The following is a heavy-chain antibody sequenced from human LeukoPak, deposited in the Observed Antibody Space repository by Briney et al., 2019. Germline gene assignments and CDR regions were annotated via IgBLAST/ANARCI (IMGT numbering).Heavy chain of an antibody. CDR2: FDPEDGET. D-gene: IGHD3-10*01. V-gene: IGHV1-24*01. CDR3: ATNLGIWFDKNNT. Sequence: ASVKVFCKVSGYTLTDVSMHWVRQAPGKGLEWMGGFDPEDGETIYAQKFQGRVTMTEDTSTDTAYMELSSLRSEDTAVYYCATNLGIWFDKNNTWGQGTLVTVSS. CDR1: GYTLTDVS. J-gene: IGHJ4*02.